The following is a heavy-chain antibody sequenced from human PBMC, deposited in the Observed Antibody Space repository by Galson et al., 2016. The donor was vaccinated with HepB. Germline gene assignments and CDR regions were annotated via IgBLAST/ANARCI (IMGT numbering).Heavy chain of an antibody. V-gene: IGHV1-18*04. CDR2: ISPNNGNT. CDR1: DYSFTSDG. Sequence: CKASDYSFTSDGISWVRQAPGQGLEWIGWISPNNGNTTYAQKLQDRLTMTTDTSTNTVYMELRSLRSDDTAVYHCAREGVCSGGRCYSGFDYWGQGTLVIVSS. J-gene: IGHJ4*02. CDR3: AREGVCSGGRCYSGFDY. D-gene: IGHD2-15*01.